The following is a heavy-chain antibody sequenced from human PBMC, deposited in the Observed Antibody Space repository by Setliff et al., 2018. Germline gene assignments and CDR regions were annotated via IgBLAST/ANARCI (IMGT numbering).Heavy chain of an antibody. CDR1: GGSISTYY. J-gene: IGHJ3*02. V-gene: IGHV4-59*08. CDR3: ARHENDYGDYDDAFDI. D-gene: IGHD4-17*01. CDR2: IYYSGRT. Sequence: EPLSLTCTFSGGSISTYYWSWIRQPPGKGLEWIGYIYYSGRTNYNPSLRSRVTISVDTSKNQFSLKVSSVTAADTAVYYCARHENDYGDYDDAFDIWGQGTMVTVS.